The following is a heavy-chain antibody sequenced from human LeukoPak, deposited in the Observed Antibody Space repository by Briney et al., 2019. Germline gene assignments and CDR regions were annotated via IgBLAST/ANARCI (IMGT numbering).Heavy chain of an antibody. Sequence: GGSLRLSCAASGFTFSSYGMHWGRQAPGKGLGWVAVISNDGSKKYYADSVKGRLTISRDNSKNTLSLQVSSLRTEDTAVYYCAKDRYSYAFEYSDSWGQGTLVTVSS. CDR1: GFTFSSYG. V-gene: IGHV3-30*18. D-gene: IGHD5-18*01. CDR3: AKDRYSYAFEYSDS. CDR2: ISNDGSKK. J-gene: IGHJ4*02.